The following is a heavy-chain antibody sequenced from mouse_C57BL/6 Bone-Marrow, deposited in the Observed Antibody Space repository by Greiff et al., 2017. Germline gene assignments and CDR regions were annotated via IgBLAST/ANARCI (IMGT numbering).Heavy chain of an antibody. D-gene: IGHD1-1*01. CDR1: GFNIKDDY. CDR3: TVYYGSSYVAWFAY. V-gene: IGHV14-4*01. Sequence: EVQLKESGAELVRPGASVKLSCTASGFNIKDDYMHWVKQRPEQGLEWIGWIDPENGDTEYASKFQGKATITADTSSNTAYLQLSSLTSDDTAVYYCTVYYGSSYVAWFAYWGQGTLVTVSA. CDR2: IDPENGDT. J-gene: IGHJ3*01.